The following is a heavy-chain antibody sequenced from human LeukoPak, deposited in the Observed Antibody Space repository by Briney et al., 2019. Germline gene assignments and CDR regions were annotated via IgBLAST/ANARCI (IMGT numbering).Heavy chain of an antibody. CDR3: ARERTGYYMAC. CDR1: GFTFSHYA. D-gene: IGHD3/OR15-3a*01. CDR2: ISHDGSNK. J-gene: IGHJ4*02. V-gene: IGHV3-30-3*01. Sequence: GSLRLSCAASGFTFSHYAMHWVRQAPGKGLEWVALISHDGSNKYYADSVKGRFTISRDSSRDTLYLQMDSLRADDTAVYYCARERTGYYMACWGQGTLVTVSS.